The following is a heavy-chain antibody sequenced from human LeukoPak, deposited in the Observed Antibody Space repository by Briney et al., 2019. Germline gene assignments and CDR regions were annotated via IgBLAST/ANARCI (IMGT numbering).Heavy chain of an antibody. CDR3: AAEHIVFDY. CDR1: GFTFSSYS. V-gene: IGHV3-21*04. D-gene: IGHD5-12*01. J-gene: IGHJ4*02. CDR2: ISSSSSYI. Sequence: GGSLRLSCAASGFTFSSYSMNWVRQAPGKGLEWVSSISSSSSYIYYADSVKGRFTISRDNSKNTLYLQMNSLRAEDTAVYYCAAEHIVFDYWGQGTLVTVSS.